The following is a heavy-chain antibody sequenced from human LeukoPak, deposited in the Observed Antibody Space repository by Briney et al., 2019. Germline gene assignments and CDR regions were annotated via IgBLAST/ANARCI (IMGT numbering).Heavy chain of an antibody. V-gene: IGHV3-30-3*01. CDR1: GFTFSSYA. D-gene: IGHD3-10*01. CDR3: ARYRWGRFGGLSLTYFDY. J-gene: IGHJ4*02. Sequence: GRSLRLSCAASGFTFSSYAMHWVRQAPGKGLEWVAVISYDGSNKYYADSVKGRFTISRDNSKNTLYLQMNSLRAEDTAVYYCARYRWGRFGGLSLTYFDYWGQGTLVTVSS. CDR2: ISYDGSNK.